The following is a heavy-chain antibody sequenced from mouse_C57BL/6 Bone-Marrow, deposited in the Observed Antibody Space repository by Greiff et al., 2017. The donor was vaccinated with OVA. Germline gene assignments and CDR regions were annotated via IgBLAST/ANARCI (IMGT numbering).Heavy chain of an antibody. D-gene: IGHD2-3*01. V-gene: IGHV1-69*01. CDR2: IDPSDSYT. Sequence: QVQLQQPGAELVMPGASVKLSCKASGYTFTSYWMHWVKQRPGQGLEWIGEIDPSDSYTNYNQKFKGKSTLTVDKSSSTAYMQLSSLTSEDSAVYYCARGWLLSYWGQGTTLTVSS. J-gene: IGHJ2*01. CDR1: GYTFTSYW. CDR3: ARGWLLSY.